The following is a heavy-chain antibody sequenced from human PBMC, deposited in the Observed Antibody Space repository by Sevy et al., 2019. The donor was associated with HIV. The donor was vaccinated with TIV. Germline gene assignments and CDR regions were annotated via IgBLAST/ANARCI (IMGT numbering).Heavy chain of an antibody. D-gene: IGHD2-15*01. J-gene: IGHJ6*02. CDR1: GFTVSSNY. Sequence: GGSLRLSCAASGFTVSSNYMSWVRQAPGKGLEWVSVIYSGGSTYYADSVKGRFTIARANSKNTLYLQMNSLRAEDTAVYYCERVNCSGGSCDYYYGMDVWGQGTTVTVSS. V-gene: IGHV3-53*01. CDR3: ERVNCSGGSCDYYYGMDV. CDR2: IYSGGST.